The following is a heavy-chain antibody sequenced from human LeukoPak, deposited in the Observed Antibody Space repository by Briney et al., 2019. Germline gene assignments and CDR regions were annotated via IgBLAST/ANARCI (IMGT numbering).Heavy chain of an antibody. CDR3: ARLWGRAPIGAFDI. CDR1: GGSICSYY. D-gene: IGHD7-27*01. CDR2: IYYSGST. Sequence: SETLSLTCTVSGGSICSYYWSWIRQPPGKGLEWIGYIYYSGSTNYNPSLKSRVTISVDTSKNQFSLKLSSVTAADTAVYYCARLWGRAPIGAFDIWGQGTMVTVSS. V-gene: IGHV4-59*08. J-gene: IGHJ3*02.